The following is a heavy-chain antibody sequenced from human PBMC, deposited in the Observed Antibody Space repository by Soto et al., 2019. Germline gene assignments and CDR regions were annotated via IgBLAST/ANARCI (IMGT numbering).Heavy chain of an antibody. CDR1: GFSVTGDQ. D-gene: IGHD6-19*01. J-gene: IGHJ4*02. CDR2: MYTGGRT. CDR3: PKGGGGWDS. Sequence: PGGSLRLCCVASGFSVTGDQMNWVRQAPGKGLEWVSTMYTGGRTFYADSVRGRFTISRDETKNILYLQMDDLRVEDTAIYYCPKGGGGWDSWGQGSLVTVSS. V-gene: IGHV3-53*01.